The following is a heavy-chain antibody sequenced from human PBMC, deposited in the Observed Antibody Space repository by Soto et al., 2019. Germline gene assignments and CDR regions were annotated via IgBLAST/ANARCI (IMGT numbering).Heavy chain of an antibody. CDR3: AKDGCSSTSCYFWNY. D-gene: IGHD2-2*01. CDR1: EFTFSSYA. J-gene: IGHJ4*02. V-gene: IGHV3-23*01. CDR2: ISGSGGTT. Sequence: LRLSCTASEFTFSSYAMTWVRQAPGKGLEWVSIISGSGGTTYYADSVKGRFTISRDNSKNTVYLQMNSLRAEDTAVYYCAKDGCSSTSCYFWNYWGQGTLVTVSS.